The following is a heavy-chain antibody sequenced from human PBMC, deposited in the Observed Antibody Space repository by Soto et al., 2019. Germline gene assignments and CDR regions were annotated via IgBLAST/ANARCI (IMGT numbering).Heavy chain of an antibody. CDR1: GGSFSGYY. J-gene: IGHJ6*02. D-gene: IGHD2-21*02. V-gene: IGHV4-34*01. CDR2: INHSGST. CDR3: ARFKNRGGDYSTYYYYGMDV. Sequence: PSETLSLTCAVYGGSFSGYYWSWIRQPPGKXLEWIGEINHSGSTNYNPSLKSRVTISVDTSKNQFSLKLSSVTAADTAVYYCARFKNRGGDYSTYYYYGMDVWGQGTTVTVSS.